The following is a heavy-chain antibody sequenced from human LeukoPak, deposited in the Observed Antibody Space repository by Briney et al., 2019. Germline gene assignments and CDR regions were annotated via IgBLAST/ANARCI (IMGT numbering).Heavy chain of an antibody. Sequence: GGSLRLSCAASGFTFSSYGMHWVRQAPGKGLEWVAVISYDGSNKYYADSVKGRFTISRDNSKNTLYLQMNSLRAEDTAVYYCARADLPAAIGYYYNGMDVWGQGTTVTVSS. V-gene: IGHV3-30*19. CDR2: ISYDGSNK. D-gene: IGHD2-2*01. CDR1: GFTFSSYG. CDR3: ARADLPAAIGYYYNGMDV. J-gene: IGHJ6*02.